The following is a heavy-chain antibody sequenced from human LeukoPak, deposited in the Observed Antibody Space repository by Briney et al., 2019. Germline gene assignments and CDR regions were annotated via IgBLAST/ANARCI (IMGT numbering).Heavy chain of an antibody. Sequence: ASVKVSCKASGYTFTGYYMHWVRQAPGQGLEWMGWNNPNSGGTNYAQKFQGRVTMTRDTSISTAYMELSRRRSDDTAVYYCARAFLGSYYYDSSGYYLNWFDPWGQGTLVTVSS. D-gene: IGHD3-22*01. V-gene: IGHV1-2*02. CDR1: GYTFTGYY. J-gene: IGHJ5*02. CDR3: ARAFLGSYYYDSSGYYLNWFDP. CDR2: NNPNSGGT.